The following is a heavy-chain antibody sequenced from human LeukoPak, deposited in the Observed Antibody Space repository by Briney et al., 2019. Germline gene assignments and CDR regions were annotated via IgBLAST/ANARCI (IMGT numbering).Heavy chain of an antibody. V-gene: IGHV3-30*04. J-gene: IGHJ1*01. CDR1: GFTFSSYA. D-gene: IGHD3-10*01. CDR2: ISYDGSNK. CDR3: AREGGNYYAEYFQH. Sequence: GRSLTLSCAASGFTFSSYAMHWVRQAPGKGLEWVAVISYDGSNKYYADSVKGRFTISRDNSKNTLYLQMNSLRAEDTAVYYCAREGGNYYAEYFQHWGQGTLLTVSS.